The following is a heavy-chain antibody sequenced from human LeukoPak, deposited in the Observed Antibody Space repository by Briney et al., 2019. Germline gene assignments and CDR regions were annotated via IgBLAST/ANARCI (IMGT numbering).Heavy chain of an antibody. CDR2: INSDGSST. J-gene: IGHJ4*02. Sequence: PGGSLRLSCAASGFTFDDYGMHWVRQAPGKGLVWVSRINSDGSSTSYADSVKGRFTISRDNAKNTLYLQMNSLRAEDTAVYYCAGDRGGSYDPYFDYWGQGTLVTVSS. CDR1: GFTFDDYG. D-gene: IGHD1-26*01. V-gene: IGHV3-74*01. CDR3: AGDRGGSYDPYFDY.